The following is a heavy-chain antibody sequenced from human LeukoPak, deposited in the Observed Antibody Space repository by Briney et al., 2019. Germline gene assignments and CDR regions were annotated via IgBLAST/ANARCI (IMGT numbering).Heavy chain of an antibody. V-gene: IGHV3-7*01. D-gene: IGHD1-1*01. J-gene: IGHJ4*02. CDR3: KSGGAAPGSFDY. CDR2: IKYDGNEE. Sequence: PGGSLRLSCAASGFTFSRYWMSWMRQAPGKGLEWVAHIKYDGNEEYYVDSVKGRFTISRDNAKNSLYLQLNSLRVEDAAVYYCKSGGAAPGSFDYWGQGTLVTVSP. CDR1: GFTFSRYW.